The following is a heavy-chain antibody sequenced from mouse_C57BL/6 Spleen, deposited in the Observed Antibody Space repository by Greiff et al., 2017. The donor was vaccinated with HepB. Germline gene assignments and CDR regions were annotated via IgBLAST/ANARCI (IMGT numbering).Heavy chain of an antibody. V-gene: IGHV1-22*01. CDR1: GYTFTDYN. D-gene: IGHD1-1*01. J-gene: IGHJ4*01. CDR2: INPNNGGT. Sequence: EVQLVESGPELVKPGASVKMSCKASGYTFTDYNMHWVKQSHGKSLEWIGYINPNNGGTSYNQKFKGKATLTVNKSSSTAYMELRSLTSEDSAVYYCARSYGSFYAMDYWGQGTSVTVSS. CDR3: ARSYGSFYAMDY.